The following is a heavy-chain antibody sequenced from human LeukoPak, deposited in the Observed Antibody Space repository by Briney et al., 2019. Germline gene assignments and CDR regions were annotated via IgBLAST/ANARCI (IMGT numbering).Heavy chain of an antibody. V-gene: IGHV1-2*02. CDR2: INPNSGGT. J-gene: IGHJ6*03. Sequence: ASVKVSCKASGYTFTGYYMHWVRQAPGQGLEWMGWINPNSGGTNYAQKFQGRVTMTRDTSISTAYMELARLRCDDTAVYYCARGGLRVMVYRLYYMDVWGKGTTVTVSS. CDR1: GYTFTGYY. D-gene: IGHD2-8*01. CDR3: ARGGLRVMVYRLYYMDV.